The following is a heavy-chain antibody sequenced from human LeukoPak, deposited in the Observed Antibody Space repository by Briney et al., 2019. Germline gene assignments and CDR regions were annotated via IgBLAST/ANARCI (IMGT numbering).Heavy chain of an antibody. J-gene: IGHJ6*02. D-gene: IGHD1-26*01. Sequence: QTGGSLRLSCAASGFTFSSYWMHWVRQAPGKGLVWVSRINSDGSSTNYADSVKGRFTISRDNAKNTLYLQMNSLRVEDTAVYYCARVRSGSSAGNYGMDVWGQGTTVTVSS. CDR2: INSDGSST. V-gene: IGHV3-74*01. CDR1: GFTFSSYW. CDR3: ARVRSGSSAGNYGMDV.